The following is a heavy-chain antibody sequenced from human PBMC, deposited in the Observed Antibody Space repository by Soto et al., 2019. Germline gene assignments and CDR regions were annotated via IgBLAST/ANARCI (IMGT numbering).Heavy chain of an antibody. J-gene: IGHJ3*02. D-gene: IGHD3-3*01. CDR1: GFSLSTSGVG. CDR3: AHRRSFAIFGVVIVDDAFDI. CDR2: IYWNDDK. V-gene: IGHV2-5*01. Sequence: QITLKESGPTLVKPTQTLTLTCTFSGFSLSTSGVGVGWIRQPPGKALEWLALIYWNDDKRYSPSLKRRLTITKDTSKNQVVLTMTNMDPVDTATYYCAHRRSFAIFGVVIVDDAFDIWGQGTMVTVSS.